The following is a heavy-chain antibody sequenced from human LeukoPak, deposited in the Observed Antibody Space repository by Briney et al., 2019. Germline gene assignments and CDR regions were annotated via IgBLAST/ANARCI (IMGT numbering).Heavy chain of an antibody. CDR3: ARDADVVTAVADAFDI. J-gene: IGHJ3*02. V-gene: IGHV1-46*01. D-gene: IGHD2-21*02. CDR2: INPSGGST. CDR1: GYTFTSYG. Sequence: ASVKVSCKASGYTFTSYGISWVRQAPGQGLEWMGIINPSGGSTSYAQKFQGRVTMTRDTSTSTVYMELSSLRSEDTAVYYCARDADVVTAVADAFDIWGQGTMVTVSS.